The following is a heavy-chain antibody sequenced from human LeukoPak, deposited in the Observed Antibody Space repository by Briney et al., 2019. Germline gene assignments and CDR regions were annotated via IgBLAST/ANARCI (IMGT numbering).Heavy chain of an antibody. D-gene: IGHD1-14*01. CDR2: IYYSGGT. J-gene: IGHJ6*03. Sequence: PSETLSLTCTVSGGSISGSSYYWGWIRQPPGKGLEWIGSIYYSGGTYYNPSLKSRVTISVDTSKNQFSLKLSSVTAADTAVYYCARHGTAPYYYHYYMDVWGKGTTVTVSS. CDR1: GGSISGSSYY. V-gene: IGHV4-39*01. CDR3: ARHGTAPYYYHYYMDV.